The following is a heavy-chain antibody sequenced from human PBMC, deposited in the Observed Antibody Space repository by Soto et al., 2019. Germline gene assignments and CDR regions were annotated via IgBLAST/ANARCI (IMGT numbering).Heavy chain of an antibody. Sequence: GASVKVSCKASGGTFSSYTISWVRQAPGQGLEWMGRIIPILGIANYAQKFQGRVTITADKSTSTAYMELSSLRSEDTAVYYCARSLDPHCSSTSCTAKNYYYYMDVWGKGTTVTVSS. J-gene: IGHJ6*03. D-gene: IGHD2-2*01. CDR1: GGTFSSYT. CDR3: ARSLDPHCSSTSCTAKNYYYYMDV. CDR2: IIPILGIA. V-gene: IGHV1-69*02.